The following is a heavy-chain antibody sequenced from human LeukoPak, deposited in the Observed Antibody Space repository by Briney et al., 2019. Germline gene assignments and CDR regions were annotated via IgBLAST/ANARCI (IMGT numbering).Heavy chain of an antibody. CDR2: ISSSGSTI. V-gene: IGHV3-11*01. J-gene: IGHJ6*02. Sequence: GGSLRLSWAASGFTFSDYYMSWISQAPGKGLEWVSYISSSGSTIYYADSVKGRFTISRDNAKNSLYLQMNSLRAEDTAVYYCARGPFGSSSLYYYGMDVWGQGTTVTVSS. CDR3: ARGPFGSSSLYYYGMDV. CDR1: GFTFSDYY. D-gene: IGHD6-13*01.